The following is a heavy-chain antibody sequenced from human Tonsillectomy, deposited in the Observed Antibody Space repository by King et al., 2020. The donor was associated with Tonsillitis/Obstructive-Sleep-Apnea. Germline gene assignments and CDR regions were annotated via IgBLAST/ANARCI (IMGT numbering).Heavy chain of an antibody. Sequence: VQLVESGGGLVRPGGSLRLSCTASGFNFDDYAMSWVRQAPGKGLEWVSGINWNGGNTGYADSVKGRVTISRDNAKNSLYLQMNSLRAEDTALYYCARGEGTIGTTGWFDPWGQGTLVTVSS. CDR3: ARGEGTIGTTGWFDP. V-gene: IGHV3-20*04. D-gene: IGHD1-7*01. CDR2: INWNGGNT. J-gene: IGHJ5*02. CDR1: GFNFDDYA.